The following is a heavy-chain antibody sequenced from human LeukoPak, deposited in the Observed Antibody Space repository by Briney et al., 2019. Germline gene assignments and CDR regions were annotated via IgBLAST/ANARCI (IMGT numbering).Heavy chain of an antibody. D-gene: IGHD2-2*01. Sequence: GGSLRLSCAASGLTFDDYGMSWGRHAPGKGLEWVIGINWNGGSTGYADSVKGRFTISRDNAKNSLYLQMNSLRAEDTALYYCARDLGDCSSTSCPVGYWGQGTLVTVSS. CDR1: GLTFDDYG. CDR2: INWNGGST. J-gene: IGHJ4*02. V-gene: IGHV3-20*04. CDR3: ARDLGDCSSTSCPVGY.